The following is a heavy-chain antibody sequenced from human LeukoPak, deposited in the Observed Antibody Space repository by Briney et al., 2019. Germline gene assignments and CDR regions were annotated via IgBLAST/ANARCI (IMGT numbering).Heavy chain of an antibody. Sequence: GSLRLSCAASGFTFSSYSMNWVRQAPGKGLEWVSSIRSSSSYIYYADSVKGRFTISRDNAKNSLYLQMNSLRAEDTAVYYCARSAYSSSSLGNFDYWGQGTLVTVSS. CDR2: IRSSSSYI. V-gene: IGHV3-21*01. D-gene: IGHD6-6*01. J-gene: IGHJ4*02. CDR1: GFTFSSYS. CDR3: ARSAYSSSSLGNFDY.